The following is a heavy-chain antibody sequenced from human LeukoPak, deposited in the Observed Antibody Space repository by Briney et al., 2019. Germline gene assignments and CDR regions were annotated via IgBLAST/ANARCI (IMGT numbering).Heavy chain of an antibody. V-gene: IGHV3-7*01. CDR3: YYWYYDILTATRV. J-gene: IGHJ4*02. D-gene: IGHD3-9*01. Sequence: GGSLRLSCAASGFTFSSYAMSWVRQAPGKGLEWVANIKQDGSEKYYVDSVKGRFTISRDNAKNSLYLQMNSLRAEDTAVYYCYYWYYDILTATRVWGQGTLVTVSS. CDR1: GFTFSSYA. CDR2: IKQDGSEK.